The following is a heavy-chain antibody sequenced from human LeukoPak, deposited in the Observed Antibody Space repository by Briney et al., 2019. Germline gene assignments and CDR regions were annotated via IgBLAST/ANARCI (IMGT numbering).Heavy chain of an antibody. CDR3: TAKVTRGNSGDDYDD. D-gene: IGHD5-12*01. J-gene: IGHJ4*02. CDR1: GVTFRSYG. CDR2: ISSDGNDK. Sequence: PGGSLSLSCAVSGVTFRSYGMHWVRQAQGKGLEWVALISSDGNDKLYGDSVRGRFTISRDDSKSTLYLQMNSLRAEDTAVYYCTAKVTRGNSGDDYDDWGQGTRVTVSS. V-gene: IGHV3-30*03.